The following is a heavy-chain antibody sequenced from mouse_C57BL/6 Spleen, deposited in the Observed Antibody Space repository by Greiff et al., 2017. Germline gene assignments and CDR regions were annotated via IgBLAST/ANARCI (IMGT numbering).Heavy chain of an antibody. V-gene: IGHV1-15*01. Sequence: VQLQQSGAELVRPGASVTLSCKASGYTFTDYDMHWVKQTPVHGLEWIGAIDPETGGTAYNQKFKGKAILTADKSASTSYMELRILTSVDSAVYYGTRKIAMDYWGQGTSVTVSS. CDR1: GYTFTDYD. CDR3: TRKIAMDY. CDR2: IDPETGGT. J-gene: IGHJ4*01.